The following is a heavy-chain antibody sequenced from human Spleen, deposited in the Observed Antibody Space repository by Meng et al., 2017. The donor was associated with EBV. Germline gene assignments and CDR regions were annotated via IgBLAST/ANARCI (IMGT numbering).Heavy chain of an antibody. CDR1: KYTCNAYY. J-gene: IGHJ4*02. CDR2: ITPNSGGT. Sequence: VQFVSEVKNPWDSVKVSCNASKYTCNAYYCHWMRLAPEEGPEWMGRITPNSGGTDYAQKFQGRVTMTRDTSISTAYMELNRLTSDDTAIYYCARDYYDRSDYYSMFDSWGQGTLVTVSS. CDR3: ARDYYDRSDYYSMFDS. V-gene: IGHV1-2*06. D-gene: IGHD3-22*01.